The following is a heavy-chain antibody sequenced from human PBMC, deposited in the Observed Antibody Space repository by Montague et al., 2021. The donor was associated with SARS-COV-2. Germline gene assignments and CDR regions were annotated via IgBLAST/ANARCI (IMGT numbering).Heavy chain of an antibody. J-gene: IGHJ6*02. V-gene: IGHV4-39*02. CDR1: GGSISSSTYY. D-gene: IGHD3-22*01. Sequence: ETLSLTCNVSGGSISSSTYYWGWIRQPPGKGLEWIGNLYNGGTTYYSPSLKSRVTISVDTSKNHFSLNMASVTAADTAVYYCARTSKLRESSSGNYYYHTMDVWGQGTTVTVSS. CDR3: ARTSKLRESSSGNYYYHTMDV. CDR2: LYNGGTT.